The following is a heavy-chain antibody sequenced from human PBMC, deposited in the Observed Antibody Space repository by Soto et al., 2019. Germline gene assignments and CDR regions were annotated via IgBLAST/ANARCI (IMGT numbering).Heavy chain of an antibody. Sequence: ASVKVSCKASGYTFTGYYMHWVRQAPGQGLEWMGWINPNSGGTNYAQKFQGWVTMTRDTSISTAYMELSRLRSDDTAVYYCARGASRIAAPTIDFDYWGQGTLVTVSS. D-gene: IGHD6-13*01. CDR3: ARGASRIAAPTIDFDY. J-gene: IGHJ4*02. CDR1: GYTFTGYY. CDR2: INPNSGGT. V-gene: IGHV1-2*04.